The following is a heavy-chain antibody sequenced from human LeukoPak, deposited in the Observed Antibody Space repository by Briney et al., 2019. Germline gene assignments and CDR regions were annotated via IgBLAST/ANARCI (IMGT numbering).Heavy chain of an antibody. CDR1: GFTFSSYS. CDR3: ARGVLGSSSERYFDY. D-gene: IGHD6-6*01. CDR2: ISSSSSTI. Sequence: GGSLRLSCAASGFTFSSYSMNWVRQAPGKGLEWVSYISSSSSTIYYADSVKGRFTISRDNARNSLYLQMNSLRAEDTAVYYCARGVLGSSSERYFDYWGQGTLVTVSS. J-gene: IGHJ4*02. V-gene: IGHV3-48*04.